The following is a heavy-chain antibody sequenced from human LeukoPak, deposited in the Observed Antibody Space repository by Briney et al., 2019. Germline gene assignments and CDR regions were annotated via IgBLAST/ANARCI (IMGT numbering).Heavy chain of an antibody. D-gene: IGHD6-19*01. CDR3: TRHVGAVAGVFDY. J-gene: IGHJ4*02. V-gene: IGHV3-73*01. CDR2: IRSKANSYAT. CDR1: GFTFSGSA. Sequence: GGSLGLSCAASGFTFSGSAMHWVRQASGKGLEWVGRIRSKANSYATAYAASVKGRFTISRDDSKNTAYLQMNSLKTEDTAVYYCTRHVGAVAGVFDYWGQGTLVTVSS.